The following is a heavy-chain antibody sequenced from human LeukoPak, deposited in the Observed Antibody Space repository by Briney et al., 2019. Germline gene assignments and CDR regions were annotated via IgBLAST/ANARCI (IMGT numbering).Heavy chain of an antibody. CDR1: GFTFGNYA. Sequence: PGGSLRLSCEASGFTFGNYAIHWVRQVPGEGLEWVAIITHNGGTQYYADSVKGRFTISRDNSPSTVFLQMNSLRPEDTAVYYCARDAQSGAFSDFDYWGQGTLVTVSS. CDR3: ARDAQSGAFSDFDY. V-gene: IGHV3-30-3*01. CDR2: ITHNGGTQ. J-gene: IGHJ4*02. D-gene: IGHD1-26*01.